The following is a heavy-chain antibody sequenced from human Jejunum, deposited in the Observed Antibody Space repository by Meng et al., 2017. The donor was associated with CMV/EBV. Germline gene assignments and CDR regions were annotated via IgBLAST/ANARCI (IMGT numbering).Heavy chain of an antibody. CDR2: ISGNSADT. D-gene: IGHD6-25*01. J-gene: IGHJ4*02. V-gene: IGHV3-11*05. CDR3: TRTARLFDY. Sequence: QVQLVESGGGLVEPGGSLRLCCAASGFTFSDSYMSRLRQAPGKGLECHSYISGNSADTNYADSVRGRFTISRNNAKNSLYLQMNSLRAEDTAIYYCTRTARLFDYWGQGSLVTVSS. CDR1: GFTFSDSY.